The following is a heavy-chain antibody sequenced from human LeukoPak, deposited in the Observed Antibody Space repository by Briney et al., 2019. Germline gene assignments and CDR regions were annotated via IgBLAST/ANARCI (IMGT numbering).Heavy chain of an antibody. J-gene: IGHJ5*02. V-gene: IGHV4-34*01. Sequence: PSETLSLTCAVYGGSFSGYYWSWTRQPPGKGLEWIGEINHSGSTNYNPSLKSRVTISVDTSKNQFSLELSSVTAADTAVYYCARTNRGYSYGLNWFDPWGQGTLVTVSS. CDR1: GGSFSGYY. D-gene: IGHD5-18*01. CDR3: ARTNRGYSYGLNWFDP. CDR2: INHSGST.